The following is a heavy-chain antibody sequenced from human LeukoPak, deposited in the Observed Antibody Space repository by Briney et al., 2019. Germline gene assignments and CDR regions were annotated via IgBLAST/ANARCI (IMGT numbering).Heavy chain of an antibody. V-gene: IGHV3-11*01. CDR2: ISSSGSTI. CDR3: AKDLGSGWYLLSPFDY. D-gene: IGHD6-19*01. CDR1: GFTFSDYY. Sequence: GGSLRLSCAASGFTFSDYYMSWIRQAPGKGLEWVSYISSSGSTIYYADSVKGRFTISRDNAKNSLYLQMNSLRAEDTAVYYCAKDLGSGWYLLSPFDYWGQGTLVTVSS. J-gene: IGHJ4*02.